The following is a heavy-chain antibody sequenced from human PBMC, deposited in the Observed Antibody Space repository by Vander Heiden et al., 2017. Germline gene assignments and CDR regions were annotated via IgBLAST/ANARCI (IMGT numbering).Heavy chain of an antibody. CDR2: IYVSGRT. CDR1: GGSISSYY. V-gene: IGHV4-4*07. D-gene: IGHD3-16*01. Sequence: QVQLQESGPGLVKPSETLSLTCTVSGGSISSYYWSWIRQPAGKGLEWIGRIYVSGRTNCNPSLKRRVTMSADRSKNQFSLKLSSVTAADTAVYYCARGKQGGNFDYWGQGTLVTVSS. CDR3: ARGKQGGNFDY. J-gene: IGHJ4*02.